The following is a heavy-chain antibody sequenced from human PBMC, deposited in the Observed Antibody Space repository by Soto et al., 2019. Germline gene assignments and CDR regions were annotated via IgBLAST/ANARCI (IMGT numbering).Heavy chain of an antibody. V-gene: IGHV1-18*01. Sequence: QVQLVQSGAEVKKPGASVKVSCEASGYTFTTYGVSWVRQAPGQGLEWMGWISAYNGNTNYAQTLQGRVTMTADTSTSTAYMELRSLRSDDTAVYYCARYRLTWRLAATPGYFDYCGQGTLVTVSS. D-gene: IGHD2-15*01. CDR2: ISAYNGNT. CDR3: ARYRLTWRLAATPGYFDY. CDR1: GYTFTTYG. J-gene: IGHJ4*02.